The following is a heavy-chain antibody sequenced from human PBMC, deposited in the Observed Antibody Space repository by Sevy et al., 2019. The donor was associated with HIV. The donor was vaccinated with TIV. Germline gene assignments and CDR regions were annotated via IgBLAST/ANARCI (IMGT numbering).Heavy chain of an antibody. CDR3: ARALQNYYYGMDV. CDR2: IYYSRST. J-gene: IGHJ6*02. Sequence: SETLSLTCTVSGDSISNYYWSWIRQPPGKGLEWIGYIYYSRSTNYNPSLKRRVPIPVDKSKNQFSLKFSSVTAEDTAVYYCARALQNYYYGMDVWGQGTTVTVSS. D-gene: IGHD3-16*02. CDR1: GDSISNYY. V-gene: IGHV4-59*01.